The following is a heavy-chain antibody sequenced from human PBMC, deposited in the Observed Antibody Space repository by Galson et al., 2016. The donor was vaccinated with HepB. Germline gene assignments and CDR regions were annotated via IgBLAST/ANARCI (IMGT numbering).Heavy chain of an antibody. CDR3: ARAPIEVDGMRHYYYGMDV. CDR2: ITSSSSSI. V-gene: IGHV3-48*04. Sequence: SLRLSCAASGFTLSSHSMNWVRQAPGKGLEWVSYITSSSSSIYYADSVKGRFTISRDNAKKSLYLQMNSLRAEDTAVYYCARAPIEVDGMRHYYYGMDVWGQGTTVTVSS. CDR1: GFTLSSHS. D-gene: IGHD6-19*01. J-gene: IGHJ6*02.